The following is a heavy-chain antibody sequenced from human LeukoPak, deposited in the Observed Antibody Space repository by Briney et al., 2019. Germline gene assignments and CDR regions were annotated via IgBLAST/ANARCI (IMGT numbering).Heavy chain of an antibody. Sequence: GGSLRLSCAASGFTVSSNYMSWVRQAPGKGLEWVSVIYSGGSTYYADSVKGRFTISRDNSKNTLYLQMNSLRAEDTAVYYCARELRWFLLGFNDAFDIWGQGTMVTVSS. CDR2: IYSGGST. V-gene: IGHV3-66*01. D-gene: IGHD4-23*01. CDR1: GFTVSSNY. J-gene: IGHJ3*02. CDR3: ARELRWFLLGFNDAFDI.